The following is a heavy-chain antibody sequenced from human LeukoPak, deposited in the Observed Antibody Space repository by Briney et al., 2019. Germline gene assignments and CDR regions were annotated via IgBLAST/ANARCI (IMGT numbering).Heavy chain of an antibody. CDR2: IYTSGST. J-gene: IGHJ3*02. V-gene: IGHV4-4*09. CDR3: ARGPVDYGDYVDAFDI. CDR1: GGSISSYY. Sequence: SETLSLTCTVSGGSISSYYWSWIRQPPGKGLEWIGYIYTSGSTNYNPSLKSRVTISVDTSKNQFSLKLSSVTAADTAVYYCARGPVDYGDYVDAFDIWGQGTMVTVSS. D-gene: IGHD4-17*01.